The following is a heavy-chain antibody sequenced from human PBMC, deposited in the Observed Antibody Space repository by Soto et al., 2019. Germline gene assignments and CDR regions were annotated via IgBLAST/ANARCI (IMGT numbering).Heavy chain of an antibody. CDR3: ATGPVITGTYSY. CDR1: GYTLTELS. CDR2: FDPEDGET. V-gene: IGHV1-24*01. J-gene: IGHJ4*02. D-gene: IGHD3-22*01. Sequence: ASVKVSCKVSGYTLTELSMHWVRQAPGKGLEWMGGFDPEDGETIYAQKFQGRVTMTEDTSTDTAYMELSSLRSEDTAVYYCATGPVITGTYSYWGQGTLVNVSS.